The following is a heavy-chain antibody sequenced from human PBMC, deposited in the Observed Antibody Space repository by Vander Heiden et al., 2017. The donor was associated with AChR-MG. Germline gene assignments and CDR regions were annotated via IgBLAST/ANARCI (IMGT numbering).Heavy chain of an antibody. D-gene: IGHD3-22*01. CDR3: ARGPLENYYDSSGSDKAFDI. Sequence: QLQLQESGPGLVKPSETLSLTCTVSGGSITSGRYYWGWIRQPPGKGLEWIGSIYYSGSTYYNPSLKSRVTISVDTSKNQFSLKLSSVTAADTAVYYCARGPLENYYDSSGSDKAFDIWGQGTMVTVSS. CDR2: IYYSGST. CDR1: GGSITSGRYY. J-gene: IGHJ3*02. V-gene: IGHV4-39*01.